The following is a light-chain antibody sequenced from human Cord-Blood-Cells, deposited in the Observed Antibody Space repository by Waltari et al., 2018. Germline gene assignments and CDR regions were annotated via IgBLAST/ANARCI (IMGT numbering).Light chain of an antibody. V-gene: IGKV1-39*01. J-gene: IGKJ4*01. CDR3: QPSYRTPLALA. Sequence: DIQMTKPPPYLTATVGDRVTITCQASQSIISYLNWYQQKPGKVPKLLIYGASSLQSGGPSRSSGSGSGTDFTLAISSLQPEDFATYYCQPSYRTPLALACGGGTKLEIK. CDR2: GAS. CDR1: QSIISY.